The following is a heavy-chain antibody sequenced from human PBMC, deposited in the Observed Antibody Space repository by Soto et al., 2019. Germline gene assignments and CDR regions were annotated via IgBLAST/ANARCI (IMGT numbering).Heavy chain of an antibody. CDR1: GFTFSSYA. D-gene: IGHD5-18*01. CDR2: ISYDGSNK. V-gene: IGHV3-30-3*01. Sequence: GGSLRLSCAASGFTFSSYAMHWVRQAPGKGLEWVAVISYDGSNKYYADSVKGRFTISRDNSKNTLYLQMNSLRAEDTAVYYCARDDTPLVTGFDYWGQGTLVTVSS. CDR3: ARDDTPLVTGFDY. J-gene: IGHJ4*02.